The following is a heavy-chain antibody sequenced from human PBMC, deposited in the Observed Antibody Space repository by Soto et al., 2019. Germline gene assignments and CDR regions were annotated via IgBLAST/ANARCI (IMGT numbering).Heavy chain of an antibody. CDR3: ARATYYFDS. CDR2: IHSDGST. CDR1: GDSISHYY. Sequence: QVQLQESGPRLVKPSETLSLTCTVSGDSISHYYWNWIRQPAEKGLEWIGRIHSDGSTNYNPSLKSRVSMSVDTFKNQFSLKINSVTAADTALYYCARATYYFDSWGQGTLVTVSS. V-gene: IGHV4-4*07. J-gene: IGHJ4*02.